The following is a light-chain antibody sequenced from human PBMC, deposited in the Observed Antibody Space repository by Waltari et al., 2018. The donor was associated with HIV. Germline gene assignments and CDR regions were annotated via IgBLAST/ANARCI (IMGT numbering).Light chain of an antibody. V-gene: IGKV2-30*01. CDR1: HSLLYSDGNTY. J-gene: IGKJ2*01. CDR3: MQGTHWPRYT. Sequence: DVVMTQSPLSLPVTLGQPASISCSSSHSLLYSDGNTYLSWFLQRPGQSPRRLIYKVSNRDSGVPDRFSGSGSGTDFTLTISRVEAEDVGVYYCMQGTHWPRYTFGQGTRLEI. CDR2: KVS.